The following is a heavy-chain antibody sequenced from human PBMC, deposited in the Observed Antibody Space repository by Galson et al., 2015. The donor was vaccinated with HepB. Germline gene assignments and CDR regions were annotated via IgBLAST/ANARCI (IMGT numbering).Heavy chain of an antibody. D-gene: IGHD5-12*01. J-gene: IGHJ4*02. V-gene: IGHV3-73*01. Sequence: SLRLSCAASGFNFGGSAIHWVRQASGKGPEWVGRIRTKANNYATSYAPSLEGRFTISRDDSKSMAYLHMRRLKTEDTAVYYCARMGDFSGYSSRWGQGTLVTVSS. CDR3: ARMGDFSGYSSR. CDR2: IRTKANNYAT. CDR1: GFNFGGSA.